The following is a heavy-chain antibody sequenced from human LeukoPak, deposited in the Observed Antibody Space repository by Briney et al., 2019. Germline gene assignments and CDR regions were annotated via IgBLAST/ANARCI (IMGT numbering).Heavy chain of an antibody. CDR3: ARDSLGEMYGGRPIEGYYFDY. J-gene: IGHJ4*02. CDR2: IIPIFGTA. CDR1: GGTFSSYA. Sequence: ASAKVSCKASGGTFSSYAISWVRQAPGQGLEWMGGIIPIFGTANYAQKFQGRVTITADESTSTAYMELSSLRSEDTAVYYCARDSLGEMYGGRPIEGYYFDYWGQGTLVTVSS. D-gene: IGHD3-16*01. V-gene: IGHV1-69*13.